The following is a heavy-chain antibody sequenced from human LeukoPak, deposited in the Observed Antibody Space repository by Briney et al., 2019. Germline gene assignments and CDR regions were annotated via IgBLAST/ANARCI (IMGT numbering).Heavy chain of an antibody. CDR2: ITSSSTYI. CDR1: GFTFSSYS. V-gene: IGHV3-21*01. J-gene: IGHJ4*02. Sequence: GGSLRLSCAASGFTFSSYSMNRVRQAPGKGLEWVSCITSSSTYISYADSVKGRFTISRDNAKNSLYLQMNSLIAEDTAVYYCATPVGARVDYWGQGTLVTVSS. D-gene: IGHD1-26*01. CDR3: ATPVGARVDY.